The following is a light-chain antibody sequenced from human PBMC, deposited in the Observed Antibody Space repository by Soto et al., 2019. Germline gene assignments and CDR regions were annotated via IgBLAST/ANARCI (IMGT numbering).Light chain of an antibody. CDR1: QSISSY. V-gene: IGKV1-39*01. Sequence: DIPMTQSPSSLSASVGDRVTITCRASQSISSYLNWYQQKPGKAPKLLIYAASSLQSGVPSRFSGSGSGTDFTLTISILQPEDFATYYCQQSYSTPPTYTFGQGTKLEIK. J-gene: IGKJ2*01. CDR3: QQSYSTPPTYT. CDR2: AAS.